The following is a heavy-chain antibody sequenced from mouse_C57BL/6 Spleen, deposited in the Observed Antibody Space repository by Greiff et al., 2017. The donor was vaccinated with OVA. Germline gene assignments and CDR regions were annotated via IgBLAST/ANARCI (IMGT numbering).Heavy chain of an antibody. V-gene: IGHV1-42*01. CDR2: INPSTGGT. CDR3: ARNYDYDGSMDY. CDR1: GYSFTGYY. D-gene: IGHD2-4*01. J-gene: IGHJ4*01. Sequence: VQLQQSGPELVKPGASVKISCKASGYSFTGYYMNWVKQSPEKSLEWIGEINPSTGGTTYNQKFKAKATLTVDKSSSTAYMQLKSLTSEDSAVYYCARNYDYDGSMDYWGQGTSVTVSS.